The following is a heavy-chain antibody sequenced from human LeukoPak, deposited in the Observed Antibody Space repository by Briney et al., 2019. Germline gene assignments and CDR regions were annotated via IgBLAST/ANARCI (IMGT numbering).Heavy chain of an antibody. CDR1: GGSISSYY. CDR2: IYYSGST. Sequence: PSETLSLTCAVYGGSISSYYWSWIRQPAGKGLEWIGYIYYSGSTNYNPSLKSRVTISVDTSKNQSSLKLSSVTAADTAVYYCAGSGYGNLFDLWGQGTLVTVSS. D-gene: IGHD5-12*01. J-gene: IGHJ5*02. CDR3: AGSGYGNLFDL. V-gene: IGHV4-59*01.